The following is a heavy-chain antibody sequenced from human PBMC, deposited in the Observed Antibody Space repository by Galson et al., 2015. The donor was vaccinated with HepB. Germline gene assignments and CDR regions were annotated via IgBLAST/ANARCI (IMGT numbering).Heavy chain of an antibody. CDR3: ARVRGSFTATDAFDI. CDR1: GDSVSSKSAA. J-gene: IGHJ3*02. D-gene: IGHD1-26*01. Sequence: CAISGDSVSSKSAAWNWIRQSPPRGLEWLGRTYYRSKWNNDYAVSVQSRITINPDTSKNQFSLQLNSVTPEDTAVYYCARVRGSFTATDAFDIWGQGTMVTVSS. CDR2: TYYRSKWNN. V-gene: IGHV6-1*01.